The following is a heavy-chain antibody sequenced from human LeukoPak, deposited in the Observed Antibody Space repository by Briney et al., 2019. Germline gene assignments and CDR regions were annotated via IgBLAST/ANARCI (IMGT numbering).Heavy chain of an antibody. V-gene: IGHV1-69*04. Sequence: ASVKVSCKAFGGTFSSYAISWVRQPPGQGLEWMGRIIPILGIANYAQKFQGRVTITADKSTSTAYMELSSLRSEDTGVYYCAREPKWGHVTYWGQGTLVTVSS. CDR1: GGTFSSYA. CDR2: IIPILGIA. D-gene: IGHD2-8*01. CDR3: AREPKWGHVTY. J-gene: IGHJ4*02.